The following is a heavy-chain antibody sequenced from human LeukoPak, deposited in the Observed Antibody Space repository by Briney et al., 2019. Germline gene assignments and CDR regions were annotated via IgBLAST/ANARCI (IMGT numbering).Heavy chain of an antibody. CDR1: GGSISSSSYY. CDR3: ARSSRPLSGYYFDY. D-gene: IGHD3-10*01. CDR2: IYYSGST. Sequence: PSETLSLTCTVSGGSISSSSYYWGWIRQPPGKGLEWIGSIYYSGSTYYNPSLKSRVTISVDTSKNQFSLKLSSVTAADRAVYYCARSSRPLSGYYFDYWGQGTLVTVSS. V-gene: IGHV4-39*01. J-gene: IGHJ4*02.